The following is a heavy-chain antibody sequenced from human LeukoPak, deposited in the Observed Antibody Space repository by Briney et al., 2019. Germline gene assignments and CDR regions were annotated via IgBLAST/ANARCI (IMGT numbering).Heavy chain of an antibody. CDR1: GITFSHYW. D-gene: IGHD4-23*01. CDR2: INSDGSST. V-gene: IGHV3-74*01. Sequence: GGSLRLSCTASGITFSHYWMSWVRQAPGKGLVWVSRINSDGSSTSYADSVKGRFTISRDNAKNTLYLQMNSLRAEDTAVYYCARDSVVTPDTHDYWGQGTLVTVSS. J-gene: IGHJ4*02. CDR3: ARDSVVTPDTHDY.